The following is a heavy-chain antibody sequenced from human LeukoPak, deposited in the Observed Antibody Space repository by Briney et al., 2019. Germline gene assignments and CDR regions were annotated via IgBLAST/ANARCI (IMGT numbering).Heavy chain of an antibody. CDR1: GYTFNTYW. CDR2: IYPGDSDT. J-gene: IGHJ4*02. CDR3: ARHGDTAMVLDY. V-gene: IGHV5-51*01. Sequence: GESLKISCKGSGYTFNTYWIGWVRQMPGKGLEWMGIIYPGDSDTRYSPSFQGQVTISADKSISTAHLQWSSLKASDTAMYYCARHGDTAMVLDYWGQGTLVTVSS. D-gene: IGHD5-18*01.